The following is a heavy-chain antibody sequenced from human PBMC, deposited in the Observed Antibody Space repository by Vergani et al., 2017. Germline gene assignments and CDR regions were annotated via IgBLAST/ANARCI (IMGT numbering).Heavy chain of an antibody. V-gene: IGHV3-48*03. CDR2: ISSSGSII. Sequence: EVQLVESGGGLVQPGGSLRLSCAASGFTFSSYEMNWVRQAPGKGLEWVSYISSSGSIIYYADSVKGRFTISRDNAKNSLYLQMNSLRAEDTAVYYCARDDYRYYYGMDVWGQGTTVTVSS. CDR3: ARDDYRYYYGMDV. D-gene: IGHD4-11*01. J-gene: IGHJ6*02. CDR1: GFTFSSYE.